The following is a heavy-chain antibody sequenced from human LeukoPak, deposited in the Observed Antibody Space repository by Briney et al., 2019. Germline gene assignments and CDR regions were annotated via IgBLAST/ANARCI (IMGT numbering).Heavy chain of an antibody. CDR3: AKDTHDIVVVPAAMPDY. D-gene: IGHD2-2*01. Sequence: GGSLRLSCAASGFTFDDYAMHWVRQAPGKGLEWVSLISWDGGSTYYADSVKGRFTISRDNSKNSLYLQMNSLRAEDTALYYCAKDTHDIVVVPAAMPDYWGQGTLVTVSS. CDR1: GFTFDDYA. J-gene: IGHJ4*02. CDR2: ISWDGGST. V-gene: IGHV3-43D*03.